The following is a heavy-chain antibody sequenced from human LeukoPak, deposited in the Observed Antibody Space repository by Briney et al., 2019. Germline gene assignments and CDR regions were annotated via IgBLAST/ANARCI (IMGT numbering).Heavy chain of an antibody. CDR1: GFTFSSYI. CDR3: ARGYGEPGIDY. D-gene: IGHD4-17*01. Sequence: GGSLRLSCAASGFTFSSYIMNWVRQAPGRGLEWVSSISSSSSYIYYADSVKGRFTISRDNAKNSLYLQMNSLRAEDTAVYYCARGYGEPGIDYWGQGTLVTVSS. V-gene: IGHV3-21*01. J-gene: IGHJ4*02. CDR2: ISSSSSYI.